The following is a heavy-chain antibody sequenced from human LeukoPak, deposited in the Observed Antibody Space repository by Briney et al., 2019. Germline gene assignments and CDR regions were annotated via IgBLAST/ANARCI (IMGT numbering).Heavy chain of an antibody. Sequence: PSETLSLTCTVSGGSISSYYWSWIRQPPGKGLEWIGYIYHSGSTNYNPSLRSRVTISVDTSKKQFSLKVNPATAADTAVYYCAAGDGVKAPIGVGSWYFEFWGRGTLVSVTS. J-gene: IGHJ2*01. D-gene: IGHD2-8*01. CDR2: IYHSGST. CDR3: AAGDGVKAPIGVGSWYFEF. V-gene: IGHV4-59*12. CDR1: GGSISSYY.